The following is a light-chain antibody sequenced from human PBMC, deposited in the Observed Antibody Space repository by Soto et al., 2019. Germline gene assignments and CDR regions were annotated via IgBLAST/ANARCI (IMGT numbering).Light chain of an antibody. CDR3: QQYGLPPHS. CDR1: QSVYNNY. J-gene: IGKJ2*01. Sequence: EIVLTQSPGTLSLSPGERATLSCRASQSVYNNYLAWYQQKPGQTPRLLVNGAPNRATGIPDRFSGGGSGTYFTLTISSLEHEDFAVYYCQQYGLPPHSFGQGTRVEIK. CDR2: GAP. V-gene: IGKV3-20*01.